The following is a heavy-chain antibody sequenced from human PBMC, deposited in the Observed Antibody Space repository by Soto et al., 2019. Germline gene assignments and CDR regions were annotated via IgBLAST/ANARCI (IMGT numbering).Heavy chain of an antibody. CDR1: GYTFTHYA. V-gene: IGHV1-3*04. D-gene: IGHD2-8*01. CDR3: ARQGDSRVLRDTFDI. Sequence: QVQLVQSGAEVKQPGASVKVSCKSSGYTFTHYAMHWVRQAPGQGLEWLGWINTDNGNTEFSQKFQDRVSISMDTSASTIYVDLSSLPSEDTAVYYCARQGDSRVLRDTFDIGGEGTLVTVAS. CDR2: INTDNGNT. J-gene: IGHJ3*02.